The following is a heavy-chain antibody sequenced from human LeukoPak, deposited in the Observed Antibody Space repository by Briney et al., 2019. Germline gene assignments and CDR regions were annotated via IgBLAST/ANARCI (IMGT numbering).Heavy chain of an antibody. Sequence: ASVKVSCKASGGTFSSYAISWVRQAPGQGLEWMGRIIPIIGIANYAQKFQGRVTITGAKSTSTAYMELSSLRSEDTAVYYCASPLAGYCSSTSCPFGNYYYYGMDVWGQGTTVTVSS. CDR1: GGTFSSYA. CDR2: IIPIIGIA. CDR3: ASPLAGYCSSTSCPFGNYYYYGMDV. D-gene: IGHD2-2*01. V-gene: IGHV1-69*04. J-gene: IGHJ6*02.